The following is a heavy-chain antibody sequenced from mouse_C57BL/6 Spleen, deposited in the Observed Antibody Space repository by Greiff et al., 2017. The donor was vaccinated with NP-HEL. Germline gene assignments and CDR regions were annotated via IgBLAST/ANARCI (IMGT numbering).Heavy chain of an antibody. J-gene: IGHJ2*01. CDR3: ARDRGDGSNFDY. CDR2: ISDGGSYT. D-gene: IGHD2-3*01. Sequence: EVQLVESGGGLVKPGGSLKLSCAASGFTFSSYAMSWVRQTPEKRLEWVATISDGGSYTYYPDNVKGRFTISRDNAKNNLYLQMSHLKSEDTAMYYCARDRGDGSNFDYWGQGTTLTVSS. CDR1: GFTFSSYA. V-gene: IGHV5-4*01.